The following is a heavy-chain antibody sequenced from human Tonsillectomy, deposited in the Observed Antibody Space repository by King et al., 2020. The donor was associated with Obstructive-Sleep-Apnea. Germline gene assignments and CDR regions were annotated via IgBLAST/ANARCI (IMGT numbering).Heavy chain of an antibody. J-gene: IGHJ6*02. CDR2: IKQDGSEQ. D-gene: IGHD7-27*01. CDR3: VRDCWGPGDL. CDR1: GFTFSPHW. Sequence: VQLVESGGGLVQPGGSLRLSCAASGFTFSPHWMSWVRQAPGKGLEWVANIKQDGSEQYYVDSVKGRFIISRDNAKNSLYLQMNSLRADDTAVYYCVRDCWGPGDLWGQGTTVTVSS. V-gene: IGHV3-7*03.